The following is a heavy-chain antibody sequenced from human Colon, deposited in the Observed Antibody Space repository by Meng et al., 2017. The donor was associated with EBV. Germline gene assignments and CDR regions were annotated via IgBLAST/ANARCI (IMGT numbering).Heavy chain of an antibody. CDR1: GDSVATGRYY. CDR2: IYYIGGT. V-gene: IGHV4-61*01. D-gene: IGHD3-10*01. J-gene: IGHJ5*02. CDR3: ARVSGRSFDP. Sequence: QVQIQESGPGLVKPSETLSLTCTVSGDSVATGRYYWSWIRQPPGKGLEWIAYIYYIGGTNYNPSLKSRLTISLDTSKNQFSLSLRSVTAADTAVYYCARVSGRSFDPWGQGTLVTVSS.